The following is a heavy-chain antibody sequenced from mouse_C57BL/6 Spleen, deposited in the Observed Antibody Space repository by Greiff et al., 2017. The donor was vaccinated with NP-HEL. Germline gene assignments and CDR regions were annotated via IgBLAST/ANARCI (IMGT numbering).Heavy chain of an antibody. Sequence: EVKLVESEGGLVQPGSSMKLSCTASGFTFSDYYMAWVRQVPEKGLEWVANINYDGSSTYYLDSLKSRFIISRDNAKNILYLQMSSLKSEDTATYYCAREGSNYVFDYWGQGTTLTVSS. CDR1: GFTFSDYY. D-gene: IGHD2-5*01. V-gene: IGHV5-16*01. CDR3: AREGSNYVFDY. J-gene: IGHJ2*01. CDR2: INYDGSST.